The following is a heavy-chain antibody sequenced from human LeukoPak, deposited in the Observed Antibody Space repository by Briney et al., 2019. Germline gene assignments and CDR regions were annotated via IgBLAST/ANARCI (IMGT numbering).Heavy chain of an antibody. CDR3: ASSGWTIGGFDF. D-gene: IGHD6-19*01. J-gene: IGHJ4*02. V-gene: IGHV3-30*03. CDR2: ISFDESNK. Sequence: GRSLRLSCAASGFTFGSYAMHWVRQAPGKGLEWVALISFDESNKYYADSVKGRFTISRDNYKNTLYLQMNSLRAEDTAVYYCASSGWTIGGFDFWGQGTLVTVSS. CDR1: GFTFGSYA.